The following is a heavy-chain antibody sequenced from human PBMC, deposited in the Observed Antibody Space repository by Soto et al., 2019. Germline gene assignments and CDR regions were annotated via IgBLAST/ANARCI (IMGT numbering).Heavy chain of an antibody. Sequence: PSETLSLTCTVSGGSISSYYWSWTRQPPGKGLEWIGYIYYSGSTNYNPSLKSRVTISVDTSKNQFSLKLSSVTAADTAVYYCARLSSSWVNWFDPWGQGTLVTVSS. J-gene: IGHJ5*02. CDR2: IYYSGST. V-gene: IGHV4-59*01. CDR1: GGSISSYY. D-gene: IGHD6-13*01. CDR3: ARLSSSWVNWFDP.